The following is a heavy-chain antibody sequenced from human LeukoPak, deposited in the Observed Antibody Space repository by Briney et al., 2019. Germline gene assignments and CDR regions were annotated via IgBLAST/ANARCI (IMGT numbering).Heavy chain of an antibody. CDR2: INHRSGAT. V-gene: IGHV1-2*02. Sequence: ASVKLSCNASGYTFIDYFLHLVRQAPGQRLGGMGWINHRSGATRYAENMPCRVTMTRDTAISTAYMDLSRMGSDDTAIYYCARAIGGTLGSVFDLWGQGAMVIVSS. CDR1: GYTFIDYF. CDR3: ARAIGGTLGSVFDL. J-gene: IGHJ3*01. D-gene: IGHD1-7*01.